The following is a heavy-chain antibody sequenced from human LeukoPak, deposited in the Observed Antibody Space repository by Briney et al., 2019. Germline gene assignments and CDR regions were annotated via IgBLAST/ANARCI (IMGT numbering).Heavy chain of an antibody. V-gene: IGHV3-7*01. J-gene: IGHJ4*02. Sequence: GGSLRLSCAASGFTFSSYWMSWVRQAPGKGVEWVANIKQDGSEKYYVDSVKGRFTISRDNAKNSLYLQMNSLRAEDTGVYYCAKDLSSGSRRAYWGQGTLVTVSS. D-gene: IGHD6-19*01. CDR2: IKQDGSEK. CDR3: AKDLSSGSRRAY. CDR1: GFTFSSYW.